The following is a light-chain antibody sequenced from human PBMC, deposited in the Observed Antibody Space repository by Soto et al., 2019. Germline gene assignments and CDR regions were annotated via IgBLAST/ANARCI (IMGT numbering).Light chain of an antibody. CDR3: QQYNDWPRT. Sequence: DIQMTQSPSTLSASVGDRVTITCRASQSISSWLAWYQQKPGKAPKLLIYDASSLESGVPSRFSGSGSGTEFTLTISSLQPDDFATYYCQQYNDWPRTFGQGTKL. CDR1: QSISSW. V-gene: IGKV1-5*01. CDR2: DAS. J-gene: IGKJ2*01.